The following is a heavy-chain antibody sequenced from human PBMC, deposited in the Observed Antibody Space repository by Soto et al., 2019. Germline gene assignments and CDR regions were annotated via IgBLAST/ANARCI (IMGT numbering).Heavy chain of an antibody. V-gene: IGHV3-9*01. Sequence: EVQLVESGGGLVQPCRSLRLSCAASGFTFDDYAMHWVRQAPGKGLEWVSGIRWNSGSIGYADSVKGRFTISRDNAKNSLYLQMNSLRAEDTALYYCAKDMGGYCSGGSCYSMYAFDIWGQGTMVTVSS. CDR3: AKDMGGYCSGGSCYSMYAFDI. J-gene: IGHJ3*02. D-gene: IGHD2-15*01. CDR2: IRWNSGSI. CDR1: GFTFDDYA.